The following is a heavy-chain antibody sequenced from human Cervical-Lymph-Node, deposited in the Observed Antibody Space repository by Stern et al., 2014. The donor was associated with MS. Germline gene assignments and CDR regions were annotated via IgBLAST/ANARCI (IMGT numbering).Heavy chain of an antibody. CDR3: ARARGPDTSDWMVYYYYGMDV. Sequence: MQLVQSGAEVKKPGESLKISCKGSGYSFTSYWIGWGRQMPGKGLEWMGVIYPADSHTTYSPSFQGQVTISADKSLSTAYLQWSSLKASDTAMYYCARARGPDTSDWMVYYYYGMDVWGQGTTVTVSS. D-gene: IGHD6-19*01. CDR1: GYSFTSYW. CDR2: IYPADSHT. J-gene: IGHJ6*02. V-gene: IGHV5-51*01.